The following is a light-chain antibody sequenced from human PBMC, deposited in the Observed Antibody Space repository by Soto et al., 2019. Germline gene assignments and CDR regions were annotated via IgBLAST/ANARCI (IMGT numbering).Light chain of an antibody. J-gene: IGLJ1*01. Sequence: QSVLTQPGSVSGSPGQSITISCTGTSSDVGLYNYVSWYQQHPGKAPKVMLYEVTNRPSGVSTRFSGSKSGNTASLTISGLQDEDEAEYYCCSFTTGNTAYVFGTGTKLTVL. CDR1: SSDVGLYNY. CDR2: EVT. CDR3: CSFTTGNTAYV. V-gene: IGLV2-14*01.